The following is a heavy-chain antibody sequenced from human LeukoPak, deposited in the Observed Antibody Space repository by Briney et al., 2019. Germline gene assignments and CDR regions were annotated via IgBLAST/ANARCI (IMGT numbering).Heavy chain of an antibody. J-gene: IGHJ4*02. Sequence: SETLSLTCTVSGGSISSYYWSWIRQPPGKGLEWIGYIYYSRSTNYNPSLKSRVTISVDTSKNQFSLKLSSVTAADTAVYYCARQRIAAAGTDFDYWGQGTLVTVSS. CDR3: ARQRIAAAGTDFDY. CDR2: IYYSRST. CDR1: GGSISSYY. V-gene: IGHV4-59*08. D-gene: IGHD6-13*01.